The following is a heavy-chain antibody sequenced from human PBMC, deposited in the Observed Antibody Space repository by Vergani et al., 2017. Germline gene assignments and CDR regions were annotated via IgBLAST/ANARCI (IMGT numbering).Heavy chain of an antibody. V-gene: IGHV3-33*08. CDR1: GFTVSSNY. J-gene: IGHJ6*03. Sequence: VQLVESGGGLVQPGGSLRLSCAASGFTVSSNYMSWVRQAPGKGLEGVAVIWYDGSNKYYADSVKGRFTISRDNSKNTLYLQMNSLRAEDTAVYYCARDEATYYYGSGSYSMDVWGKGTTVTVSS. CDR3: ARDEATYYYGSGSYSMDV. D-gene: IGHD3-10*01. CDR2: IWYDGSNK.